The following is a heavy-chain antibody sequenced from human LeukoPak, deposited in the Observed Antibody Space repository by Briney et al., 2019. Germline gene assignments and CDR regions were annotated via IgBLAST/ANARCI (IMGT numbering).Heavy chain of an antibody. J-gene: IGHJ6*03. Sequence: GASAKVSCKASGYTFTGYYMHWVRQAPGQGLEWMGWINPNSGGTNYAQKFQGRVTMTRDTSISTAYMELSRLRSDDTAVYYCAREAWIQLWFRPRYYMDVWGKGTTVTVSS. CDR3: AREAWIQLWFRPRYYMDV. CDR2: INPNSGGT. V-gene: IGHV1-2*02. CDR1: GYTFTGYY. D-gene: IGHD5-18*01.